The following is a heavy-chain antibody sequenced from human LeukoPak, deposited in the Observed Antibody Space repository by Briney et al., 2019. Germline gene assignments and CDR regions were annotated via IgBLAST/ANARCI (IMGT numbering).Heavy chain of an antibody. Sequence: SETLSLTCTVSGVSISSSSYYWGWVRQPPGKGLEWIGSIYYSGSTYYNPSLKSRVTISVDTSKNQFSLKLSSVTAADTAVYYCAITSYMVRGVIDDYWGQGTLVTVSS. CDR3: AITSYMVRGVIDDY. CDR1: GVSISSSSYY. CDR2: IYYSGST. D-gene: IGHD3-10*01. J-gene: IGHJ4*02. V-gene: IGHV4-39*07.